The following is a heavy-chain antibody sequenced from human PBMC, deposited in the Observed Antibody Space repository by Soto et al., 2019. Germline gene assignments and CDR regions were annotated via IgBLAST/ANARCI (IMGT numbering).Heavy chain of an antibody. V-gene: IGHV1-69*04. CDR3: ARDDGIAAAGTLY. CDR2: IIPILGIA. D-gene: IGHD6-13*01. CDR1: GGTFSSYA. Sequence: QVPLVQSGAEVKKPGSSVKVSCKASGGTFSSYAISWVRQAPGQGLEWMGRIIPILGIANYAQKFQGRVTITADKSTSTAYMELSRLRSEDTAVYYCARDDGIAAAGTLYWGQGTLVTVSS. J-gene: IGHJ4*02.